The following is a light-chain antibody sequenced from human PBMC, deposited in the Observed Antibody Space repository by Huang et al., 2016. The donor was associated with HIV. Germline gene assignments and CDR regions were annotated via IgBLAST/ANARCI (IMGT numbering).Light chain of an antibody. J-gene: IGKJ3*01. CDR1: QSILYSSTDKSY. V-gene: IGKV4-1*01. Sequence: DIVMTQSPDSLAVSLGERATINCKSRQSILYSSTDKSYLAWYHQKPGQPPKLLIYWASTRESGVPDRFSGSGSGTDFTLTISSLQAEDVAVYYCQQYYSSPFTFGPGTKVDIK. CDR2: WAS. CDR3: QQYYSSPFT.